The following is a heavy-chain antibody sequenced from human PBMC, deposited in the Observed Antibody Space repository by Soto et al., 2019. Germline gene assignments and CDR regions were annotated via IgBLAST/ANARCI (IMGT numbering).Heavy chain of an antibody. CDR1: GYTFASYA. V-gene: IGHV1-18*01. CDR2: ISAYNGNT. Sequence: QVQLVQSGAEVKKPGASVKVSCKASGYTFASYAISWMRQAPGQGLEWMGWISAYNGNTNYAQKLQGRVTMTTDTSASTAYLGLRSLRSEDTAVYYCARDPPPPDYWGQGTLVTVSS. CDR3: ARDPPPPDY. J-gene: IGHJ4*02.